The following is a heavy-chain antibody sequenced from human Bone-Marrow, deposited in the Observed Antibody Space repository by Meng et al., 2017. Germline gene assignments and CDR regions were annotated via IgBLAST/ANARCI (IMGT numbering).Heavy chain of an antibody. CDR2: ISYDGSNK. V-gene: IGHV3-30*04. J-gene: IGHJ4*02. CDR3: ARDFSTTVTDY. CDR1: GFTFSSYA. D-gene: IGHD4-17*01. Sequence: GGSLRLSCAASGFTFSSYAMHWVRQAPGKGLEWVAVISYDGSNKYYADSVKGRFTISRGNSKNTLYLQMNSLRAEDTAVYYCARDFSTTVTDYWGQGTLVTVSS.